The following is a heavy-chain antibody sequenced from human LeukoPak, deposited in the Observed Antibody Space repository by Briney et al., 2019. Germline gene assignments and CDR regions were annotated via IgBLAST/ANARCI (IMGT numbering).Heavy chain of an antibody. CDR2: INQDGSEK. D-gene: IGHD6-13*01. CDR1: GFTFSDYW. Sequence: GGSLRLSRAASGFTFSDYWMTWVRQAPGKGLEWVANINQDGSEKNYVDSVKGRFTISRDNAKNSLYLQMNSLRAEDTAVYYCATRSSYTSSWYVYLFWDYWGQGALVTVSS. V-gene: IGHV3-7*01. J-gene: IGHJ4*02. CDR3: ATRSSYTSSWYVYLFWDY.